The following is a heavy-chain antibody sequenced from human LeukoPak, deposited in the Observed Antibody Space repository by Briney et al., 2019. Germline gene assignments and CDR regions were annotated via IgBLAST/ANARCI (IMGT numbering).Heavy chain of an antibody. CDR2: ISRSGSTI. V-gene: IGHV3-48*03. J-gene: IGHJ6*03. CDR3: ARPTWTNYMDV. D-gene: IGHD3/OR15-3a*01. Sequence: PGGSLRLSCAASGFTLSSPEMNWVRQAPGKGLEWVSYISRSGSTIFYADSVKGRFTISRDNAKNSVSLQMNSLRAEDTAVYFCARPTWTNYMDVWGKGTAVTISS. CDR1: GFTLSSPE.